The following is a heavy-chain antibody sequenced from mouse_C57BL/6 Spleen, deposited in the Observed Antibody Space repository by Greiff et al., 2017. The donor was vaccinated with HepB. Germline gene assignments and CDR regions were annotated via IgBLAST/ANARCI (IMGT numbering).Heavy chain of an antibody. CDR3: ARLITTVGDY. D-gene: IGHD1-1*01. CDR1: GFTFSSYG. J-gene: IGHJ2*01. Sequence: EVKLMESGGDLVKPGGSLKLSCAASGFTFSSYGMSWVRQTPDKRLEWVATISSGGSYTYYPDSVKGRFTISRDNAKNTLYLQMSSLKSDDTAMYDFARLITTVGDYWGQGTTLTFSS. V-gene: IGHV5-6*01. CDR2: ISSGGSYT.